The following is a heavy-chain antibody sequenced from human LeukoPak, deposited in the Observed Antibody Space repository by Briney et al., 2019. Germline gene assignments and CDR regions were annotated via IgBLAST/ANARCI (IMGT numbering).Heavy chain of an antibody. V-gene: IGHV4-39*01. Sequence: SETLSLTCTVSGVSISSSSYYWGWLRQPPGKGLEWIGSIYYSGSTYYNPSLKSRVTISVDTSKNQFSLKLSSVTAADTAVYYCARQVVVPAAISWFDPWGQGTLVTVSS. CDR3: ARQVVVPAAISWFDP. CDR2: IYYSGST. D-gene: IGHD2-2*02. CDR1: GVSISSSSYY. J-gene: IGHJ5*02.